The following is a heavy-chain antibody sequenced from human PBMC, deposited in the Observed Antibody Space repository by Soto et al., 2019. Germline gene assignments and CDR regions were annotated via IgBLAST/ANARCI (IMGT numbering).Heavy chain of an antibody. V-gene: IGHV4-34*01. CDR2: INHSGST. CDR3: ARSMTTVVTLYY. CDR1: GGSFSGYY. D-gene: IGHD4-17*01. J-gene: IGHJ4*02. Sequence: PSETLSLTCAVYGGSFSGYYWSWIRQPPGKGLEWIGEINHSGSTNYNPSLKSRVTISVDTSKNQFSLKLSSVTAADTAVYYCARSMTTVVTLYYWGQGTLVTVSS.